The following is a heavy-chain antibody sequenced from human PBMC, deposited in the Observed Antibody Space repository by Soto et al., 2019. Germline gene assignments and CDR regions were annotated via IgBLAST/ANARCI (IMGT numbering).Heavy chain of an antibody. V-gene: IGHV3-73*02. CDR2: IRNRGNSYAT. J-gene: IGHJ4*02. CDR1: GFSFSGSA. Sequence: EVRLVESGGALVQPGASLRISCEASGFSFSGSAMHWVRQASGKGLEWVGRIRNRGNSYATQYAESVKGSFIVSRDDSENTAYLQMNSLKTEDTALYYCVADFRELSGHYFALWGRGTLVTVSS. D-gene: IGHD3-10*01. CDR3: VADFRELSGHYFAL.